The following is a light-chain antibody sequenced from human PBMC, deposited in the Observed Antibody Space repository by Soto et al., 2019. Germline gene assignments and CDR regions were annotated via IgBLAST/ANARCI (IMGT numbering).Light chain of an antibody. CDR3: QQSYNTPFT. V-gene: IGKV1-39*01. CDR1: QSISSY. CDR2: AAS. J-gene: IGKJ3*01. Sequence: DLQMTQSPSSLSASVGDRVTITCRASQSISSYLNWYQQKPGKAPKLLIYAASSFQSGVPSRFSGSGSGTDFTLTISSLQPEDFATDYCQQSYNTPFTFGPGTKVDIK.